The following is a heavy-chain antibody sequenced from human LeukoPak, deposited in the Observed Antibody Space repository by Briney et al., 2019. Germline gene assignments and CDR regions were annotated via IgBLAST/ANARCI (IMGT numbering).Heavy chain of an antibody. CDR2: ISSSSSYI. CDR1: GFTFSSYA. J-gene: IGHJ3*02. V-gene: IGHV3-21*01. CDR3: ARDVGIATPGGAFDI. D-gene: IGHD6-13*01. Sequence: GGSLRLSCAASGFTFSSYAMSWVRQAPGKGLEWVSSISSSSSYIYYADSVKGRFTISRDNAKNSLYLQMNSLRAEDTAVYYCARDVGIATPGGAFDIWGQGTMVTVSS.